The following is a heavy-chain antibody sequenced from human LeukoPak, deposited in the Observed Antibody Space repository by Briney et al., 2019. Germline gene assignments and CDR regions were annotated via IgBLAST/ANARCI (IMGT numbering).Heavy chain of an antibody. V-gene: IGHV4-61*02. CDR1: GGSISSGSYY. D-gene: IGHD6-13*01. J-gene: IGHJ6*03. CDR3: ARAGAAAGTLYYYYYMDV. CDR2: IYTSGST. Sequence: SETLSLTCTVSGGSISSGSYYWSWIRQPAGKGLEWIGRIYTSGSTNHNPSLKSRVTISVDTSKNQFSLKLSSVTAADTAVYYCARAGAAAGTLYYYYYMDVWGKGTTVTVSS.